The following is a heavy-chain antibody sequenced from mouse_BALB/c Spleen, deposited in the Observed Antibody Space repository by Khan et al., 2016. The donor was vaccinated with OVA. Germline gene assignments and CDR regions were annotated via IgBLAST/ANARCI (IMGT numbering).Heavy chain of an antibody. D-gene: IGHD1-3*01. CDR1: GFTFSSYA. V-gene: IGHV5-9-3*01. CDR2: ITSDGTYT. Sequence: EVQLVESGGGLVKPGGSLKLSCAASGFTFSSYAMSWVRQTPEKRLEWVATITSDGTYTYYPDSVKGRFTISRGNAKNTLYLQLNSRRSEDTAVYYCARHNFGPFAYGGQAPLVTASA. CDR3: ARHNFGPFAY. J-gene: IGHJ3*01.